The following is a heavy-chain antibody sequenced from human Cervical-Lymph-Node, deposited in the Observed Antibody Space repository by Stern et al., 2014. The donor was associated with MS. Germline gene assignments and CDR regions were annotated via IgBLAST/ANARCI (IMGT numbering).Heavy chain of an antibody. V-gene: IGHV1-69*01. Sequence: QVQLVQSGAEVKKPGSSMRVSCKAFGGTFSSYAISWVRQAPGQGLEWMGGIIPMVATANYAQNFQGRVTLTAEASTSPAYMEVSSLRSDDTAVYYCATSAGELTPEAVWGQGTTVTVFS. D-gene: IGHD1-26*01. CDR1: GGTFSSYA. J-gene: IGHJ6*02. CDR2: IIPMVATA. CDR3: ATSAGELTPEAV.